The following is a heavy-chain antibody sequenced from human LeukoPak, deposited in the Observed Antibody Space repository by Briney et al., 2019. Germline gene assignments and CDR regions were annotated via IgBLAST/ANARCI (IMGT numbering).Heavy chain of an antibody. Sequence: GASVKVSCKASGYTFTKYGVSWVRQAPGQGLECMSWISAYNVDIKYAQSGKGRVTMTTDTSTSTVYMELRSLRSDDTAVYYCARESGSDAFDIWSQGTMVTVSS. V-gene: IGHV1-18*01. CDR1: GYTFTKYG. J-gene: IGHJ3*02. CDR2: ISAYNVDI. CDR3: ARESGSDAFDI.